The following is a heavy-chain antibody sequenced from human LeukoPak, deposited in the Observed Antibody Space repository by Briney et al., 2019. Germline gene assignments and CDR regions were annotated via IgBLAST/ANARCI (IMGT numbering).Heavy chain of an antibody. Sequence: GGSLRLSCAASGFTFSTSSMNWVRQAPGKGLEWVSYIRGSSTTIYYADSVKGRFTVSRDNAQNSLYLQMNNLRAEDTAVCFCARDSRSHCGTDACYGPYFDYWGQGTLVTVSS. D-gene: IGHD2-2*01. CDR2: IRGSSTTI. J-gene: IGHJ4*02. CDR3: ARDSRSHCGTDACYGPYFDY. CDR1: GFTFSTSS. V-gene: IGHV3-48*01.